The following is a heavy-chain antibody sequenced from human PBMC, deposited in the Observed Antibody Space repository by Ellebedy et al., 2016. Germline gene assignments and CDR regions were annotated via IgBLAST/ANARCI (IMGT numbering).Heavy chain of an antibody. CDR1: GGSITSGAYY. Sequence: SETLSLXXTVSGGSITSGAYYWSWIRQPAGKGLEWIGRISTSGSTIYNPSLKSRVSMSVDTSNNHFSLELTSVTAADTAVYYCATLTIPGGSDFWGQGTLVTVSS. CDR3: ATLTIPGGSDF. D-gene: IGHD3-16*01. J-gene: IGHJ4*02. CDR2: ISTSGST. V-gene: IGHV4-61*02.